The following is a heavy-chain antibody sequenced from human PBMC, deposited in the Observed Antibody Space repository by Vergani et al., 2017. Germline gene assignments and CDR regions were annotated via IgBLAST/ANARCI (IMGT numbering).Heavy chain of an antibody. V-gene: IGHV1-2*02. CDR3: ARXEYDFWSGYRYFDY. CDR1: GYTFTGYY. Sequence: QVQLVQSGAEVKKPGASVKVFCKASGYTFTGYYMHWVRQAPGQGLEWMGWINPNSGGTNYAQKFQGRVTMTRDTSISTAYMELSRLRSDDTAVYYCARXEYDFWSGYRYFDYWGQGTLVTVSS. CDR2: INPNSGGT. D-gene: IGHD3-3*01. J-gene: IGHJ4*02.